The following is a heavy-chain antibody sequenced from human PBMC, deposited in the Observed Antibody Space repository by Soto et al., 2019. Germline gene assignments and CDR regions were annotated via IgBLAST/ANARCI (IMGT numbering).Heavy chain of an antibody. V-gene: IGHV4-34*01. CDR2: INHSGST. D-gene: IGHD2-21*02. J-gene: IGHJ6*02. CDR3: ARARIVVVTVTYYYYYGMDV. CDR1: GGSFSGYY. Sequence: SETLSLTCAVYGGSFSGYYWSWIRQPPGKGLEWIGEINHSGSTNYNPSLKSRVTISVDTSKNQFSLKLSSVTAADTAVYYCARARIVVVTVTYYYYYGMDVWGQGTTVTVSS.